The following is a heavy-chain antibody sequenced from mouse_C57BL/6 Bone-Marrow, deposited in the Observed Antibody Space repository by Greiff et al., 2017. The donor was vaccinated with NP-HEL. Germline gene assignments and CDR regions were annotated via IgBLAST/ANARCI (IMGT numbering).Heavy chain of an antibody. D-gene: IGHD2-1*01. CDR2: IWSGGST. J-gene: IGHJ3*01. Sequence: VKLMESGPGLVQPSQSLSITCTVSGFSLTSYGVHWVRQSPGKGLEWLGVIWSGGSTAYTAAFISRLSISKDNSKSQFFFKMNSLQADDTAIYYCAVLYYGFAYWGQGTLVTVSA. V-gene: IGHV2-2*01. CDR1: GFSLTSYG. CDR3: AVLYYGFAY.